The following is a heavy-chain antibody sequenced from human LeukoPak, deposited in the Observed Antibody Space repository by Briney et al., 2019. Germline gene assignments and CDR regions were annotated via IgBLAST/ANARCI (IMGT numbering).Heavy chain of an antibody. CDR2: MNPNSGNT. Sequence: ASVKVSCKASGYTFTSHDINWVRQATGQGLEWMGWMNPNSGNTGYAQKFQGRVTITRNTSMSTAYMELSSLRSEDTAVYYCARRAAAGYYYYYYMDVWGKGTTVTVSS. D-gene: IGHD6-13*01. J-gene: IGHJ6*03. CDR3: ARRAAAGYYYYYYMDV. CDR1: GYTFTSHD. V-gene: IGHV1-8*03.